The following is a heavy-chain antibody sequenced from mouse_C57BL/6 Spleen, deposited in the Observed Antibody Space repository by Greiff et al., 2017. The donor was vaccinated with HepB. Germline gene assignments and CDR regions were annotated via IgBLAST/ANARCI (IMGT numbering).Heavy chain of an antibody. Sequence: QVQLKQSGAELAKPGASVKLSCKASGYTFTSYWMHWVKQRPGQGLEWIGYINPSSGYTKYNQKFKDKATLTADKSSSTAYMQLSSLTYEDSAVYYCANGNYVDAWFAYWGQGTLVTVSA. J-gene: IGHJ3*01. CDR3: ANGNYVDAWFAY. D-gene: IGHD2-1*01. V-gene: IGHV1-7*01. CDR2: INPSSGYT. CDR1: GYTFTSYW.